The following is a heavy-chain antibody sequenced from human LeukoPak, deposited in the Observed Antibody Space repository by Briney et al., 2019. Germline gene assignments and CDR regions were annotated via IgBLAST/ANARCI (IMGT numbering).Heavy chain of an antibody. Sequence: SVKVSCKASGGTFSSYAISWVRQAPGQGLEWMGGIIPIFGTANYAQKFQGRVTITTDESTSTAYMELSSLRSEDTAVYYCARVGYSSSWQEEYNWFDPWGQGTLVTVSS. CDR3: ARVGYSSSWQEEYNWFDP. CDR1: GGTFSSYA. CDR2: IIPIFGTA. J-gene: IGHJ5*02. V-gene: IGHV1-69*05. D-gene: IGHD6-13*01.